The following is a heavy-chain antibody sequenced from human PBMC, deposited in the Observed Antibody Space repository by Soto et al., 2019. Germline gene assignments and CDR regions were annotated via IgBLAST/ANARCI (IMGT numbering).Heavy chain of an antibody. V-gene: IGHV1-2*02. CDR3: ARAPGAGIVVVPASYYYYYYGLDV. Sequence: TGHGREWMGWINPNSGGTNYAQKFQGRVTMTRDTSISTAYMELSRLRSDDTAVYYCARAPGAGIVVVPASYYYYYYGLDVWGQGTTVTV. D-gene: IGHD2-2*01. J-gene: IGHJ6*02. CDR2: INPNSGGT.